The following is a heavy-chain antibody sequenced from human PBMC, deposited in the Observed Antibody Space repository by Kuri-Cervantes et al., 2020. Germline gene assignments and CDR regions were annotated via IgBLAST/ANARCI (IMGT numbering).Heavy chain of an antibody. J-gene: IGHJ6*02. V-gene: IGHV4-38-2*01. CDR1: GYSISSGYY. CDR2: IYHSGST. CDR3: ARVLGYCSSTSCYSYYYYGMDV. Sequence: GSLRLSCAVSGYSISSGYYWGWVRQPPGKGLEWIGSIYHSGSTYYNPSLKSRVTISVDTSKNQFSLKLSSVTAADTAVYYCARVLGYCSSTSCYSYYYYGMDVWGQGTTVTVSS. D-gene: IGHD2-2*01.